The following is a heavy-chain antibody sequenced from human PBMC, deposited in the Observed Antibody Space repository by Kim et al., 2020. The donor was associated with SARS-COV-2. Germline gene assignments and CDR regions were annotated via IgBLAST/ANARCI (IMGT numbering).Heavy chain of an antibody. CDR2: INPNSGGT. CDR1: GYTFTGYY. V-gene: IGHV1-2*06. Sequence: ASVKVSCKASGYTFTGYYMHWVRQAPGQGLEWMGRINPNSGGTNYAQKFQGRVTMTRDTSISTAYMELSRLRSDDTAVYYCSVGGRSSWYRDYYYGMDVWGQGTTVTVSS. CDR3: SVGGRSSWYRDYYYGMDV. D-gene: IGHD6-13*01. J-gene: IGHJ6*02.